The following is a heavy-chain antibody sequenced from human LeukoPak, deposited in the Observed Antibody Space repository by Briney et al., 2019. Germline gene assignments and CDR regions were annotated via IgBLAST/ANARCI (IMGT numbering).Heavy chain of an antibody. CDR3: ARPAAAGTAWFDP. CDR2: ISYDGSNK. J-gene: IGHJ5*02. CDR1: GFTFSSYA. V-gene: IGHV3-30*04. Sequence: GPLRLSCAASGFTFSSYAMHWVRQAPGKGLEWVAVISYDGSNKYYADSVKGRFTISRDNSKNTLYLQMNSLRAEDTAVYYCARPAAAGTAWFDPWGQGTLVTVSS. D-gene: IGHD6-13*01.